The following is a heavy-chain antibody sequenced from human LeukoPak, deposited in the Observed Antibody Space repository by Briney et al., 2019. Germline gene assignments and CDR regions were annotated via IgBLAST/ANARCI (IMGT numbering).Heavy chain of an antibody. CDR1: GYTFTSYD. D-gene: IGHD2-2*02. V-gene: IGHV1-8*03. J-gene: IGHJ6*04. CDR3: ATPGPSRGLGYCSRTSCYNV. CDR2: MNPNSGNT. Sequence: ASVKVSCEASGYTFTSYDINWVRQATGQGLEWMGWMNPNSGNTGYAQKFQGRVTITRNTTISTAYMELSSLRSEDTAVYYCATPGPSRGLGYCSRTSCYNVWGKGTTVTVSS.